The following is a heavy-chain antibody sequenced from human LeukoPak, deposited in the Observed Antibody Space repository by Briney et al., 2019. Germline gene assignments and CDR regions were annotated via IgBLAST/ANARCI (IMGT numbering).Heavy chain of an antibody. CDR1: GFTFSSYW. V-gene: IGHV3-7*01. CDR3: ANCGGDCYFCCDWFDP. J-gene: IGHJ5*02. D-gene: IGHD2-21*02. Sequence: GGSLRLSCAASGFTFSSYWMSWVRQAPGKGLEWVANIKQDGSEKYYVDSVKGRFTISRDNAKNSLYLQMNSLRADDTAVYYCANCGGDCYFCCDWFDPWGQGTLVTVSS. CDR2: IKQDGSEK.